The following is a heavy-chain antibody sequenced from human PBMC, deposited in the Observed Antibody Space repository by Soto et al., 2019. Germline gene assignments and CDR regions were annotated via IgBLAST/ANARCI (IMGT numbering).Heavy chain of an antibody. J-gene: IGHJ4*02. V-gene: IGHV3-30*03. CDR2: ISYDGSNK. Sequence: GGSLRLSCAASGFTFSSYGMHWVRQAPGKGLEWVAVISYDGSNKYYADSVKGRFTISRDNSKNTLYLQMNSLRAEDTAVYYCALGGNLDYWAREPWSPSPQ. CDR3: ALGGNLDY. CDR1: GFTFSSYG. D-gene: IGHD2-15*01.